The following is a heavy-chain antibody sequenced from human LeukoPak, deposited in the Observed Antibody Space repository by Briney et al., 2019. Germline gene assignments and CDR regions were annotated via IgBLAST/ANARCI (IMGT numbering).Heavy chain of an antibody. J-gene: IGHJ4*02. V-gene: IGHV3-30*18. Sequence: PGRSLRLSCAASGFTFGSYGMHWVRQAPGKGLEWVAVISYDGSNKYYADSVKGRFTISRDNSKNTLYLQMNSLRAEDTAVYYCAKSRELDFDYWGQGTLVTVSS. CDR3: AKSRELDFDY. CDR1: GFTFGSYG. D-gene: IGHD1-26*01. CDR2: ISYDGSNK.